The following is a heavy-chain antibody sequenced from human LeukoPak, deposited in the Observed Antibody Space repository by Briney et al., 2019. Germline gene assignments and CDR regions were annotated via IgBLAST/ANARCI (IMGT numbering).Heavy chain of an antibody. V-gene: IGHV3-74*01. CDR3: ARDYGRSRDYGMDV. Sequence: GGSLRLSCAASGFTLSNYWMHWVRQAPGKGLVWVSRINADGSSASYADSVKGRFTISRDNAKNTLYLQMNSLRAEATAMYYCARDYGRSRDYGMDVWGQGTTVTVSS. CDR2: INADGSSA. D-gene: IGHD3-10*01. J-gene: IGHJ6*02. CDR1: GFTLSNYW.